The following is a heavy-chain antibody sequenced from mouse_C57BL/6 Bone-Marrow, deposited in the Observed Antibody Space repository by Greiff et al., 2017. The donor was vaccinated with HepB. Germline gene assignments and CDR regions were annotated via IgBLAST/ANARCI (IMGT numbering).Heavy chain of an antibody. J-gene: IGHJ4*01. CDR3: TRSGESYYDYDEGVDY. D-gene: IGHD2-4*01. CDR2: IDPETGGT. V-gene: IGHV1-15*01. CDR1: GYTFTDYE. Sequence: QVHVKQSGAELVRPGASVTLSCKASGYTFTDYEMHWVKQTPVHGLEWIGAIDPETGGTAYNQKFKGKAILTADKSSSTAYMELRSLTSEDSAVYYCTRSGESYYDYDEGVDYWGQGTSVTVSS.